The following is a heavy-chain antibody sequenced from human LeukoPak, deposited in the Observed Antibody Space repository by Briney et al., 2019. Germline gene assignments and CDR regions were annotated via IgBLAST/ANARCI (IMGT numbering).Heavy chain of an antibody. J-gene: IGHJ5*02. D-gene: IGHD1-26*01. Sequence: ASVKVSCKVSGYTLTELSMHWVRQAPGKGLEWMGGFDPEDGETIYAQKFQGRVTMTEDTSTDTAYMELSSLRSEDTAVYYCATSSRYSGSYEFNPWGQGTLVTVSS. CDR3: ATSSRYSGSYEFNP. CDR2: FDPEDGET. V-gene: IGHV1-24*01. CDR1: GYTLTELS.